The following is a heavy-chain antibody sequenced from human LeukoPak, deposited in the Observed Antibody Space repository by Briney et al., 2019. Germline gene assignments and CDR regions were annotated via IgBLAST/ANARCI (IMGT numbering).Heavy chain of an antibody. D-gene: IGHD3-10*01. CDR2: INGDTT. CDR1: GFTLNNDA. CDR3: ARSLRVRGVPDYMDV. J-gene: IGHJ6*03. Sequence: GGSLRLSCAASGFTLNNDAMSWVRQAPGKGLEWVSAINGDTTHYAGSVKGRFTISRDNSKNTLYLQLNSLRAEDTAVYYCARSLRVRGVPDYMDVWGKGTTVIISS. V-gene: IGHV3-23*01.